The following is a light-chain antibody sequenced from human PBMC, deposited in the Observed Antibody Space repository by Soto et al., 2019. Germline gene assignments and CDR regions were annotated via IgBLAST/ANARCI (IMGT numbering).Light chain of an antibody. J-gene: IGKJ4*01. CDR3: QQYNNWPPLT. CDR1: QSVRSN. Sequence: EVVMTQSPATLSASPGERATFSCRASQSVRSNLAWYQQKPGQAPRLLIYGASTRATGIPARFSGSGSETEFTLTISSLQSEDFAVYYCQQYNNWPPLTFGGGTKVEIK. CDR2: GAS. V-gene: IGKV3-15*01.